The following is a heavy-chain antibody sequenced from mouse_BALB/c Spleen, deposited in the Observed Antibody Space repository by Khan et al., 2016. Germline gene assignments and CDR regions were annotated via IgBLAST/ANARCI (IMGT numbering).Heavy chain of an antibody. J-gene: IGHJ4*01. CDR2: INTHSGVP. D-gene: IGHD2-14*01. Sequence: QIQLVQSGPELKKPGETVRISCKASGYTFTTTGMQWVQKMPGKGLKWIGWINTHSGVPKYAEDFKGRFAFSLDTSASTVYLQISNLKNEDTATYFCARSPYDGRSYYYAMDYWGQGTSVTVSS. V-gene: IGHV9-4*02. CDR1: GYTFTTTG. CDR3: ARSPYDGRSYYYAMDY.